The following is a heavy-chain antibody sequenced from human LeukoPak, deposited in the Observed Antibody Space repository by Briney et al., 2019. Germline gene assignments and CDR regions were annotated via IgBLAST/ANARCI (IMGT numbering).Heavy chain of an antibody. CDR3: AREVSGHYFVYEH. CDR1: GFTFSGHF. Sequence: PGGSLRLSCTTSGFTFSGHFMSWIRQAPGKGLEWVGYITHSGTSTHTADSVKGRFTVSRDNAKNPLYLEMNSLRVEDTAVYYCAREVSGHYFVYEHWGQGTLVTVSS. J-gene: IGHJ4*02. V-gene: IGHV3-11*04. CDR2: ITHSGTST. D-gene: IGHD2/OR15-2a*01.